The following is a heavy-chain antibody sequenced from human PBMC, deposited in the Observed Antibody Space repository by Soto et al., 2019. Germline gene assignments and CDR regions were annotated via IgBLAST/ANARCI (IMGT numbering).Heavy chain of an antibody. D-gene: IGHD3-10*01. Sequence: SGPTLVNPTQTLTLTCNFSDFSLTTRGVGVGWIRQPPGKALEWVALIYWNDDQRYNPSLKSRLTVTKDTSKHHVVLTMTNVDQLDTATYYCTHRPPAYGHDFWGPGTLVTVSA. CDR3: THRPPAYGHDF. J-gene: IGHJ4*02. CDR2: IYWNDDQ. V-gene: IGHV2-5*01. CDR1: DFSLTTRGVG.